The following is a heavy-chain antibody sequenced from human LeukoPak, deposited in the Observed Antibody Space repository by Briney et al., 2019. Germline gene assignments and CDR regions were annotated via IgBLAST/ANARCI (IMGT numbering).Heavy chain of an antibody. J-gene: IGHJ3*02. V-gene: IGHV1-8*03. CDR2: MNPNSGDT. CDR3: ARGSFRWELLYAFDI. D-gene: IGHD1-26*01. Sequence: ASVKVSCKASGYTFTSYDINWVRQATGQGLEWMGWMNPNSGDTGYAQKFQGRVTFTRNTSISTAYMELSSLRSEDTAVYYCARGSFRWELLYAFDIWGQGTMVTVSS. CDR1: GYTFTSYD.